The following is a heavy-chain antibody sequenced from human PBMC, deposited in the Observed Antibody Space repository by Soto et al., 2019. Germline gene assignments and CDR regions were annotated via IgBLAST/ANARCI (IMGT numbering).Heavy chain of an antibody. CDR2: ISAYNGNT. CDR1: GYTFNSFG. D-gene: IGHD3-22*01. V-gene: IGHV1-18*04. CDR3: AREFQYDSGGFHELYF. Sequence: ASVKVSCKASGYTFNSFGINWVRQAPGQGLERLGWISAYNGNTNYAQKLHGRVTMTADTSTTTAYLELTSLRSDDTAVYYCAREFQYDSGGFHELYFWGQGTLVTVSS. J-gene: IGHJ4*02.